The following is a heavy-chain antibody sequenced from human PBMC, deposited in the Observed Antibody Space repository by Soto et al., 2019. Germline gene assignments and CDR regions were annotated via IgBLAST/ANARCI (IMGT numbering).Heavy chain of an antibody. J-gene: IGHJ4*02. CDR1: GGSISSGGYS. Sequence: SETLSLTCAVSGGSISSGGYSWGWIRYPPGKGLEWIGYIYHSGSTYYNPSLKSRVTISVDRSKNQFSLKLSSVTAADTAVYYCATSPVDTAMVLDYWGQGTLVTV. V-gene: IGHV4-30-2*01. CDR2: IYHSGST. D-gene: IGHD5-18*01. CDR3: ATSPVDTAMVLDY.